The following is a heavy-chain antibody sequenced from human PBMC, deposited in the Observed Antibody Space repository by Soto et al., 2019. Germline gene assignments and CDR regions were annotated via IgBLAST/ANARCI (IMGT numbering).Heavy chain of an antibody. Sequence: GASVKVSCKASGYIFNKYGFNWVLQAPGQGLEWMGRISAFNGYTNFAQKFQGRVTLTTDTSTNTAYMELSSLRSDDTAIYYCARGRGVVIPAGTPDAFDVWGQGTMVTVSS. CDR2: ISAFNGYT. J-gene: IGHJ3*01. CDR3: ARGRGVVIPAGTPDAFDV. CDR1: GYIFNKYG. D-gene: IGHD2-21*01. V-gene: IGHV1-18*01.